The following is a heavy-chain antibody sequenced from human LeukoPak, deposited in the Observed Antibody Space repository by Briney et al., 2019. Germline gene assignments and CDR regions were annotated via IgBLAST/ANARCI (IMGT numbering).Heavy chain of an antibody. J-gene: IGHJ4*02. Sequence: SETLSLTCTVYGGAFSGHYYWNWIRQAPGKGLEWIGEINHSGGTTYNPSLKSRVTISVDTSRNQFSLKLNSLTAADSAVYYCAAGIPEPDPIVVVPAASRVAQAFDYWGQGTLVTVSS. CDR2: INHSGGT. CDR3: AAGIPEPDPIVVVPAASRVAQAFDY. CDR1: GGAFSGHYY. D-gene: IGHD2-2*01. V-gene: IGHV4-34*01.